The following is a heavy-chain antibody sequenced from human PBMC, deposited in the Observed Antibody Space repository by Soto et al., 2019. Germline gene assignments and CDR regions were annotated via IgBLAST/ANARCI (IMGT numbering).Heavy chain of an antibody. CDR2: ISGSGGST. D-gene: IGHD1-26*01. CDR1: GFTFSNYA. V-gene: IGHV3-23*01. CDR3: ANPPPTMESTIYYYYGMDV. Sequence: GGSLRLSCAASGFTFSNYAMTWVRQAPGRGLEWVSAISGSGGSTYYADSVKGRFTISRDNSKNTLYLQMDSLRAEDTAVYYCANPPPTMESTIYYYYGMDVWGQGTTVTVSS. J-gene: IGHJ6*02.